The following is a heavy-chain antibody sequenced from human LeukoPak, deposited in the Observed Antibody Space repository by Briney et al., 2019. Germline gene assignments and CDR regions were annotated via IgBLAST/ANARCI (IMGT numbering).Heavy chain of an antibody. D-gene: IGHD6-13*01. CDR2: IYYSGST. CDR3: ARGESSSWYEGSDNWFDP. J-gene: IGHJ5*02. Sequence: SETLSLTCTVSGYSISSSSYYWGWIRQPPGKGLEWIGSIYYSGSTYYNPSLKSRVTISVDTSKNQFSLKLSSVTAADTAVYHCARGESSSWYEGSDNWFDPWGQGTLVTVSS. CDR1: GYSISSSSYY. V-gene: IGHV4-39*07.